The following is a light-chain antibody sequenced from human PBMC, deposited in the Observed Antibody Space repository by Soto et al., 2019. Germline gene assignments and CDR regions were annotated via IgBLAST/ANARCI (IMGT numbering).Light chain of an antibody. CDR3: QHYNSYSEP. CDR1: QTICSW. V-gene: IGKV1-5*03. J-gene: IGKJ1*01. Sequence: DIQMTQSPSTLSGSVGDRVTITWRASQTICSWLAWYQQKPGKAPKLLIYKASTLKSGVPSRFSRSGSGTEFTLTISSLQPDDFATYYCQHYNSYSEPFGKGTNVDIK. CDR2: KAS.